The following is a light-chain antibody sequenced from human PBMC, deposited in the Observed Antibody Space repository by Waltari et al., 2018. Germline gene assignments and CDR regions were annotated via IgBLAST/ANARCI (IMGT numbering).Light chain of an antibody. J-gene: IGLJ3*02. Sequence: QSALTQPGSVSGAPGQSITISCTGTTSDVGGYDYVSWYQHYPGEAPKLILYDVANPPSGVAKRFPGSKSGSTASLTISGLQAEDEALYYCTSKTTSNTLVFGGGTKVTVL. CDR2: DVA. CDR1: TSDVGGYDY. V-gene: IGLV2-14*03. CDR3: TSKTTSNTLV.